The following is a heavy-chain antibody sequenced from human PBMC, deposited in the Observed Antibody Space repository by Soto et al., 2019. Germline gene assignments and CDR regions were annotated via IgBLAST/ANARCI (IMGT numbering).Heavy chain of an antibody. V-gene: IGHV4-31*03. J-gene: IGHJ4*02. CDR1: GASVNSGGYY. D-gene: IGHD4-17*01. CDR3: ASGDAWEVHLAY. CDR2: IYFSGST. Sequence: QVQLQESGPGLVKPSQTPSLTCTVSGASVNSGGYYWSWIRQLPGKGLEWIGYIYFSGSTYYNPSLESRVSISLDTSQNHFSLNLRSVTAADTAVYYCASGDAWEVHLAYWGQGTLVSVSS.